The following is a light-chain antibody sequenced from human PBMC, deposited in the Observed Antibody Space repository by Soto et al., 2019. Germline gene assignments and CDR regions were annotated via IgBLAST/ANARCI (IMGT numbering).Light chain of an antibody. J-gene: IGKJ1*01. CDR1: QSVSSSY. CDR3: QQRSNWPPWT. Sequence: EIVLTQSPGTLSLSPGGRATLSCRASQSVSSSYLAWYQQKPGQAPRLLIYDASNRATGIPARFSGSGSGTDFTLTISSLEPEDFAVYYCQQRSNWPPWTFGQGTKVDIK. V-gene: IGKV3D-20*02. CDR2: DAS.